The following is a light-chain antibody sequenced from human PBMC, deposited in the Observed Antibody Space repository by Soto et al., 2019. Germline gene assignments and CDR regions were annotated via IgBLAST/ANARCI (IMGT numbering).Light chain of an antibody. CDR2: KAS. CDR1: QSISSW. J-gene: IGKJ1*01. V-gene: IGKV1-5*03. Sequence: DIQMTQSPSTLSASVGDRVTITCRASQSISSWLAWYQQKPGKAPKILIYKASSLESGVPSRFSGSGSWTEFTLTISRLQPDDFATYYCQQYNSYSEAFGQGTKVELK. CDR3: QQYNSYSEA.